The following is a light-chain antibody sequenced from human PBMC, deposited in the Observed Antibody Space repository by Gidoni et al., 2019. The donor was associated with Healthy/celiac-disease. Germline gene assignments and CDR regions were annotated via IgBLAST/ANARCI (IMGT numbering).Light chain of an antibody. V-gene: IGKV1-6*01. J-gene: IGKJ1*01. CDR2: AAS. Sequence: AIQMTQSPSSPSASAGDRVTITCRASQGIRNDLGWYQQKPGKGPKLLIYAASSLQSGVPSRFSGSGSGTDFTLTISSLQPEDFATYYCLQDYNYPWTFGQGTKVEIK. CDR3: LQDYNYPWT. CDR1: QGIRND.